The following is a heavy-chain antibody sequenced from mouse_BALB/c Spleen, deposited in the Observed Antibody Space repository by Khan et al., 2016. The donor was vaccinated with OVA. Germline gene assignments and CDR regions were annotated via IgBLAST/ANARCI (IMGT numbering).Heavy chain of an antibody. CDR2: IYINTGEP. V-gene: IGHV9-3-1*01. Sequence: QIQLVQSGPDLKKPGETVKISCKASGYIFTNYGINWVKQAPGKGLKWMGWIYINTGEPTYVDDFKGRFAFSLETSASTAYLQINNLKNEDTATYCCARGGRRASDYWGQGTSVTVSS. D-gene: IGHD3-1*01. CDR1: GYIFTNYG. J-gene: IGHJ4*01. CDR3: ARGGRRASDY.